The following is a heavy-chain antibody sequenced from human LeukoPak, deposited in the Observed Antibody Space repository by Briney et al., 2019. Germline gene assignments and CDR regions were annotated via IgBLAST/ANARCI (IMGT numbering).Heavy chain of an antibody. Sequence: ASVKVSCKASGYTFTGHYMHWVRQAPGQGLEWMGWINPNSGGTNYAQKFQGRVTMTRDTSISTAYMELSRLRSDDTAVYYCARAISSSGGGNDFDYWGQGTLVTVSS. CDR1: GYTFTGHY. D-gene: IGHD6-13*01. CDR2: INPNSGGT. CDR3: ARAISSSGGGNDFDY. J-gene: IGHJ4*02. V-gene: IGHV1-2*02.